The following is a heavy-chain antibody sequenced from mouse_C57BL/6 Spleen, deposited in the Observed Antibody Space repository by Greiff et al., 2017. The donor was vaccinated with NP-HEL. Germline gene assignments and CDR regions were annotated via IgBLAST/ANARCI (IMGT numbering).Heavy chain of an antibody. CDR2: IYPGDGDT. J-gene: IGHJ3*01. CDR3: AREDYYSNYGFAY. CDR1: GYAFSSSW. D-gene: IGHD2-5*01. Sequence: VKLQQSGPELVKPGASVKISCKASGYAFSSSWMNWVKRRPGKGLEWIGRIYPGDGDTNYNGKFKGKATLTADKSSSTAYMQLSSLTSEDSAVYFCAREDYYSNYGFAYWGQGTLVTVSA. V-gene: IGHV1-82*01.